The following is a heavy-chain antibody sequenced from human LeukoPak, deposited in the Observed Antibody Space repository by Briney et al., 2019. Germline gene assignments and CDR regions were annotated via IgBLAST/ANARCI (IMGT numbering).Heavy chain of an antibody. V-gene: IGHV3-30-3*01. CDR2: ISYDGSNK. Sequence: GRSLRLSCAASGFTFSSYAMHWVRQAPGKGLEWVAVISYDGSNKYYADSVKGRFTISRDNSKNTLYLQMNSLRAEDTAVYYCARDLRSHGDLDYWGQGTLVTVSS. D-gene: IGHD3-10*01. CDR1: GFTFSSYA. J-gene: IGHJ4*02. CDR3: ARDLRSHGDLDY.